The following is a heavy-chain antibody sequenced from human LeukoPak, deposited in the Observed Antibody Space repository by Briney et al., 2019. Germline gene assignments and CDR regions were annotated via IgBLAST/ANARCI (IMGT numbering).Heavy chain of an antibody. CDR1: GGSISSSSYY. J-gene: IGHJ5*02. V-gene: IGHV4-39*01. Sequence: PSETLSLTCTVSGGSISSSSYYWGWIRQPPGKGLEWIGSIYYSGSTYYNPPLKSRVTISVDTSKNQFSLKLSSVTAADTAVYYCARPYYYGSGRGRWFDPWGQGTLVTVSS. CDR3: ARPYYYGSGRGRWFDP. CDR2: IYYSGST. D-gene: IGHD3-10*01.